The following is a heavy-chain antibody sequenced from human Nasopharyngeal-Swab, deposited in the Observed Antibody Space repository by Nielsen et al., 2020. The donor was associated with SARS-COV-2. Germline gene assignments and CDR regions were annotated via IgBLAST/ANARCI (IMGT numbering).Heavy chain of an antibody. CDR1: RYTFSSYG. D-gene: IGHD3-3*01. V-gene: IGHV1-18*01. J-gene: IGHJ4*02. Sequence: ASVKVSCKASRYTFSSYGINRVRQPPARGLDCMGWISASTAYTSYPQRLQDRVSMTTDTSTSTAYMELRSLRSDDTAVYYCARDIEEWLVLPSLSFDYWGQGTLVTVSS. CDR2: ISASTAYT. CDR3: ARDIEEWLVLPSLSFDY.